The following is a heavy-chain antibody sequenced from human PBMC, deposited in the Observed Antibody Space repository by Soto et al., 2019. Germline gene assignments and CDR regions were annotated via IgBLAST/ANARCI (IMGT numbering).Heavy chain of an antibody. D-gene: IGHD5-12*01. CDR2: IYYSDTT. CDR1: GASIRTYT. Sequence: SETLSLTCSVSGASIRTYTWSWIRQPPGKGLEWIGYIYYSDTTNYNPSLKSRVTMSVDTSRNQFSLQLNSVTPEDAAVYYCANDPGYSLDYWGQGTQVTVSS. J-gene: IGHJ4*02. V-gene: IGHV4-59*12. CDR3: ANDPGYSLDY.